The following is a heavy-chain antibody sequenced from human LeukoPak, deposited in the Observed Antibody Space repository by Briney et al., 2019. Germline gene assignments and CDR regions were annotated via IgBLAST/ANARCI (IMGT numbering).Heavy chain of an antibody. V-gene: IGHV4-4*02. CDR2: INHSGST. D-gene: IGHD4-17*01. Sequence: SGTLSLTCAVSGGSISSSNWWSWVRQPPGEGLEWIGEINHSGSTNYNPSLKSRVSISVDTSKNQFSLKLSSVTAADTAVYYCARGTSNDYGDYCLIDYWGQGTLVTVSS. CDR3: ARGTSNDYGDYCLIDY. J-gene: IGHJ4*02. CDR1: GGSISSSNW.